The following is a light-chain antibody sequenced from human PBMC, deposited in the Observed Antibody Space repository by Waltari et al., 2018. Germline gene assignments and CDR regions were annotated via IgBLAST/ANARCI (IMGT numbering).Light chain of an antibody. CDR3: HQYGSAPL. J-gene: IGKJ4*01. Sequence: NVLTQSPDTLSLSPGETATLACRASKSVGDSDLAWYQQKPGKSPRLLIYAASNRASGMADTFSGRGSGRDVTLTISSLEPEDFAVYYCHQYGSAPLFGGGTKVEIK. CDR2: AAS. V-gene: IGKV3-20*01. CDR1: KSVGDSD.